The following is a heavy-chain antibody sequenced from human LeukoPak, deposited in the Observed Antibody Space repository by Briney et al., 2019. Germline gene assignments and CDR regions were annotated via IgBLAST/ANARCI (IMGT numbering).Heavy chain of an antibody. Sequence: GGSLRLSCAASGLTFTRYSMNWVRQAPGKGLEWVSYITTSSQVYYADSVKGRFSISRDNAKNSLYLQMDSLRAKDTAVYYCASIWSGSLDYWGQGTLVTVSS. D-gene: IGHD3-3*01. CDR2: ITTSSQV. J-gene: IGHJ4*02. CDR1: GLTFTRYS. CDR3: ASIWSGSLDY. V-gene: IGHV3-21*01.